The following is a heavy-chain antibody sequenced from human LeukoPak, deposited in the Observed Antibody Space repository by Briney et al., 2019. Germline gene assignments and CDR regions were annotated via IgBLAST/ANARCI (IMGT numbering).Heavy chain of an antibody. J-gene: IGHJ4*02. Sequence: ASVKVSCKASGYTFTSYGISWVRQAPGQGLEWMGWISAYNGNTNYAQKLQGRVTMTTDTSTSTAYMELRSLRSDDTAVYYCARARERVGATMGDDYWGQGTLVTVSS. CDR3: ARARERVGATMGDDY. CDR2: ISAYNGNT. CDR1: GYTFTSYG. V-gene: IGHV1-18*01. D-gene: IGHD1-26*01.